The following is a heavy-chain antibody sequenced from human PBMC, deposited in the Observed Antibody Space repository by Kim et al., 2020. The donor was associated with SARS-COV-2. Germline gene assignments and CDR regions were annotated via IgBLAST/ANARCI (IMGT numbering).Heavy chain of an antibody. Sequence: GASLKISCKGSGYSFTSYWIGWVRQMPGKGLEWMGIIYPGDSDTRYSPSFQGQVTISADKSISTAYLQWSSLKASDTAMYYCARGSGKIVVVITSFDYWGQGTLVTVSS. J-gene: IGHJ4*02. D-gene: IGHD3-22*01. CDR1: GYSFTSYW. V-gene: IGHV5-51*01. CDR3: ARGSGKIVVVITSFDY. CDR2: IYPGDSDT.